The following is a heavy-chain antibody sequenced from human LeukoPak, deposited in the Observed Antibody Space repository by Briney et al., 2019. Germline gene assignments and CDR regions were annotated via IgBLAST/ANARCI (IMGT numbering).Heavy chain of an antibody. Sequence: GGSLRLSCAASGLTFSNDWMSWVRQAPGKGLEWVGRIKSKTDGGTTDYAAPVKGRFTISRDDSKNTLYLQMNSLKTEDTAVYYCTTHETYYYDSSGAEDYWGQGTLVTVSS. V-gene: IGHV3-15*01. CDR2: IKSKTDGGTT. D-gene: IGHD3-22*01. CDR1: GLTFSNDW. J-gene: IGHJ4*02. CDR3: TTHETYYYDSSGAEDY.